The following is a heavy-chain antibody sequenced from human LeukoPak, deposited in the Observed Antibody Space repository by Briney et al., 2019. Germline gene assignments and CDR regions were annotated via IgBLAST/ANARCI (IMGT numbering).Heavy chain of an antibody. Sequence: ASVKVSCKASGYSFTSYGICWVRQAPGQGLEWMGIINPSGGSTSYAQKFQGRVTMTRDTSTSTVYMELSSLRSEDTAVYYCARAPYESSGYTSFQHWGQGTLVTVSS. CDR1: GYSFTSYG. CDR2: INPSGGST. D-gene: IGHD3-22*01. CDR3: ARAPYESSGYTSFQH. V-gene: IGHV1-46*01. J-gene: IGHJ1*01.